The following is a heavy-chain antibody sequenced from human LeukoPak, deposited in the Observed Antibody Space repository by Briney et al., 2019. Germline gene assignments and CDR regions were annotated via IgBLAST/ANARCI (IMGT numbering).Heavy chain of an antibody. CDR3: ARGVPYDFWSGYYLGWFDP. CDR1: GGSMRSYY. V-gene: IGHV4-59*01. D-gene: IGHD3-3*01. J-gene: IGHJ5*02. Sequence: SETLSLTCTVSGGSMRSYYWSWIRQPPGKGPEWIGYIYYSGSTNYNPSLKSRVTISVDTSKNQFSLKLSSVTAADTAVYYCARGVPYDFWSGYYLGWFDPWGQGTLVTVSS. CDR2: IYYSGST.